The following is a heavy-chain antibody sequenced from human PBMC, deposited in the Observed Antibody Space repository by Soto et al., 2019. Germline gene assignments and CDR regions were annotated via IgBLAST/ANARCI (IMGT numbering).Heavy chain of an antibody. CDR1: GFTFSSYG. J-gene: IGHJ5*02. CDR3: LSGRGIGHASGPLS. D-gene: IGHD3-10*01. V-gene: IGHV3-30*05. Sequence: QAQLVESGGGVVQPGRSLRLSCAASGFTFSSYGMHWVRQAPGTGLEWVAVISYDGGLQHYADSVKGRFTTSRDNSKNMVVSQMNRLGAEGPGVYFWLSGRGIGHASGPLSWGQGTLVSVSS. CDR2: ISYDGGLQ.